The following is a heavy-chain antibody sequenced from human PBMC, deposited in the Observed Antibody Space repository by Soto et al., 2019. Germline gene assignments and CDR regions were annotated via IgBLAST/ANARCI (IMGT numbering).Heavy chain of an antibody. Sequence: GSLRLSCAASGFTFSSYAMSWVRQAPGKGLEWVSAISGSGGSTYYADSVKGRFTISRDNSKNTLYLQMNSLRAEDTAVYYCAKDVYYDSSIDYWGQGTLVTVSS. CDR3: AKDVYYDSSIDY. CDR1: GFTFSSYA. J-gene: IGHJ4*02. D-gene: IGHD3-22*01. V-gene: IGHV3-23*01. CDR2: ISGSGGST.